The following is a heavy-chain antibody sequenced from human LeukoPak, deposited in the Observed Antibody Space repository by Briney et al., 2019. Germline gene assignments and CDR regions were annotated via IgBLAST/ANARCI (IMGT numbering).Heavy chain of an antibody. J-gene: IGHJ1*01. CDR1: GFTFSSYA. Sequence: PGGSLRLSCAASGFTFSSYAMSWVRQAPGKGLEWVSAINGGGITTYYADSVKGRFTISRDNSKNTLYLQMNSLRAEDTAVYYCSKDVEAPLVRFLEWIIGRYFKHWGQGTLVTVSS. CDR2: INGGGITT. CDR3: SKDVEAPLVRFLEWIIGRYFKH. D-gene: IGHD3-3*01. V-gene: IGHV3-23*01.